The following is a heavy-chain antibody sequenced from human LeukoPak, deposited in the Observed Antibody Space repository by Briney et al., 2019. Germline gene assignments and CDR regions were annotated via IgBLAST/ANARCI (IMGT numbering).Heavy chain of an antibody. D-gene: IGHD3-16*01. Sequence: GGSLRLSCAASGFTFSTYAMSWVRQAPGKGLEWVSVIYSGGSTYYADSVKGRFTISRDNSKNTLYLQMNSLRAEDTAVYYCAKSLAFTPTDAFDIWGQGTMVTVSS. CDR2: IYSGGST. CDR1: GFTFSTYA. J-gene: IGHJ3*02. V-gene: IGHV3-23*03. CDR3: AKSLAFTPTDAFDI.